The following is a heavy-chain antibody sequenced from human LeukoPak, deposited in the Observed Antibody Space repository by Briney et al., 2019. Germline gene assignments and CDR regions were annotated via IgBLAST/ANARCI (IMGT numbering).Heavy chain of an antibody. Sequence: GGSLRLSCAAPGFTLNGYWMHWVRQAPGKGLVWVSRINSDGSTTSYADSVKGRFTISRDNSKNMLYLQMNSLRAEDTAVYYCAKVSGRGVTDYWGQGTLVTVSS. V-gene: IGHV3-74*01. D-gene: IGHD3-3*01. CDR3: AKVSGRGVTDY. CDR1: GFTLNGYW. CDR2: INSDGSTT. J-gene: IGHJ4*02.